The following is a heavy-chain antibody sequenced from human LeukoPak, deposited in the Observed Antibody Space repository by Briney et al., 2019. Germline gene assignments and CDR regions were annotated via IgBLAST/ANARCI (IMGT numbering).Heavy chain of an antibody. CDR2: IIPIFGTA. Sequence: ASVKVSCKASGGTFSSYAISWVRQAPGQGLEWMGGIIPIFGTANYAQKFQGRVTITADESTSTAYMELSSLRSEDTAVYYCARSNSKTWIQLPDYWGQGTLVIVSS. CDR3: ARSNSKTWIQLPDY. D-gene: IGHD5-18*01. J-gene: IGHJ4*02. V-gene: IGHV1-69*13. CDR1: GGTFSSYA.